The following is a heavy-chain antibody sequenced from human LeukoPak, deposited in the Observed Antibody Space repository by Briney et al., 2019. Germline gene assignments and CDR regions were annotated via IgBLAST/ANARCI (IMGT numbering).Heavy chain of an antibody. CDR1: GGSISNSF. D-gene: IGHD1-26*01. CDR3: ARDSGSSPTFDY. Sequence: PSETLSLTCTVSGGSISNSFWSWIRQPPGKGLEWIAYIYYTGNTKYNPSLKSRVTISVDTSKNQFSLRLSSVTAADTAVHYCARDSGSSPTFDYWGQGTLVTVSS. J-gene: IGHJ4*02. CDR2: IYYTGNT. V-gene: IGHV4-59*01.